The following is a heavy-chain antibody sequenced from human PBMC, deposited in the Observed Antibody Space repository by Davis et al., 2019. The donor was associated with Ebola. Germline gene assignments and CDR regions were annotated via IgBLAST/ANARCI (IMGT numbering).Heavy chain of an antibody. CDR1: GYSFTSYW. J-gene: IGHJ6*02. Sequence: KVSCKASGYSFTSYWIGCVRQLPGKGLEWMGIIYPRDSDTRYSPSFQGQVTISADKSISTAYLQWSSLKASDTAMYYCARRGGTTVYSSSWYYYNYGMDVWGQGTTVTVSS. CDR2: IYPRDSDT. D-gene: IGHD6-13*01. V-gene: IGHV5-51*01. CDR3: ARRGGTTVYSSSWYYYNYGMDV.